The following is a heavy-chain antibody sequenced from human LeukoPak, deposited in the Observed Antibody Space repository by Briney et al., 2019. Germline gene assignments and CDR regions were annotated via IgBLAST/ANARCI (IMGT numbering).Heavy chain of an antibody. D-gene: IGHD4/OR15-4a*01. CDR1: GGSFSDYY. Sequence: SETLSLTCAVYGGSFSDYYWSWVRQSPTKGLEWIGEVNHVGSTNYNPSLTSRVTISVDTSNDQFSLRLNSVTAADTAVYYCARLGRWWGNFYMDVWDKGATVTIS. J-gene: IGHJ6*03. CDR2: VNHVGST. CDR3: ARLGRWWGNFYMDV. V-gene: IGHV4-34*01.